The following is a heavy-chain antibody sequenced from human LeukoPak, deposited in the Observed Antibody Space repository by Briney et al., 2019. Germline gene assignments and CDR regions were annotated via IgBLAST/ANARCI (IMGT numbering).Heavy chain of an antibody. CDR3: AREYYDSSGYYSPGVGY. Sequence: GGSLRLSCAGSGFTFSNSWMGWVRQAPGKGLEWVANVQHIGGETYYVDSVKGRFTISRDNAKNSVYLQMNSLGADDTAVYYCAREYYDSSGYYSPGVGYWGQGTLVTVSS. CDR1: GFTFSNSW. CDR2: VQHIGGET. D-gene: IGHD3-22*01. V-gene: IGHV3-7*01. J-gene: IGHJ4*02.